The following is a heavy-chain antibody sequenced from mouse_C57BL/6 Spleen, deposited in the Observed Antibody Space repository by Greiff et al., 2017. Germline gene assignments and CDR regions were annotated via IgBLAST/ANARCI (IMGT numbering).Heavy chain of an antibody. V-gene: IGHV1-54*01. CDR2: INPGSGGT. CDR3: ARENYFDY. Sequence: QVQLQQSGAELVRPGTSVKVSCKASGYAFTNYLIEWVKQRPGQGLEWIGVINPGSGGTNYNEKFKGKATLTADKSSSTAYMQLSSLTSEDSAVYFCARENYFDYWGQGTTLTVSS. J-gene: IGHJ2*01. CDR1: GYAFTNYL.